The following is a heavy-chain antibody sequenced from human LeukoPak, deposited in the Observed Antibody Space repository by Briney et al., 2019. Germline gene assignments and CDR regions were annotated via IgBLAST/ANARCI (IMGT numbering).Heavy chain of an antibody. J-gene: IGHJ6*03. V-gene: IGHV1-69*05. D-gene: IGHD2-2*01. Sequence: ASVKVSCKASGGTFSSYAISWVRQAPGQGLEWMGGIIPIFGTANYAQKFQGRVTITTDESTSTAYMELSSLRSEDTAVYYCARSQLEVPAAILDRYYYYMDVWGKGTTVTVSS. CDR1: GGTFSSYA. CDR2: IIPIFGTA. CDR3: ARSQLEVPAAILDRYYYYMDV.